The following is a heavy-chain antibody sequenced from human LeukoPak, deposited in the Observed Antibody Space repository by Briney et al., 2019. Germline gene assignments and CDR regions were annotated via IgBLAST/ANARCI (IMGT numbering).Heavy chain of an antibody. V-gene: IGHV1-8*03. Sequence: GAPVRVSCKASGYTFTSYDINWVRQATGQGLEWMGWMNPNSGDTGYAQKFQGRVTITRNSSVSTAYMELSSLRSDDTAVYYCARGPSGHYYYYMDVWGKGTKVTVSS. CDR3: ARGPSGHYYYYMDV. J-gene: IGHJ6*03. D-gene: IGHD2-15*01. CDR2: MNPNSGDT. CDR1: GYTFTSYD.